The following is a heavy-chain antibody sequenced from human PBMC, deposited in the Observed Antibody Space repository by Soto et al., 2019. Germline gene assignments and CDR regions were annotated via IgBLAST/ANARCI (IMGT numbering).Heavy chain of an antibody. V-gene: IGHV3-23*01. D-gene: IGHD3-16*01. CDR1: GFSFHTYA. CDR3: AKDLRDWGFFDY. J-gene: IGHJ4*02. CDR2: LSGSGGST. Sequence: VQLLESGGGLVQLGGSLRLSCAASGFSFHTYAMGWVRQAPGKGLEWVSSLSGSGGSTNYADSVKGRFTISRDNSKDTLYLQMNNLRAEDTAMYYCAKDLRDWGFFDYWGLGTLVTVSS.